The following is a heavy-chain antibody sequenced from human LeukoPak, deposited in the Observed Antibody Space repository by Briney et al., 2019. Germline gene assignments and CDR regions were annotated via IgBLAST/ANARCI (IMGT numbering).Heavy chain of an antibody. CDR2: IIPIFGIA. J-gene: IGHJ4*02. CDR3: AVSTGYCSGGSCPLNFDY. Sequence: SSVKVSCKASGGTFISYVISWLRQAPGQALEWMGRIIPIFGIANYAQKFQGRVTITADKSTSTAYMELSSLRSEDTAVYYCAVSTGYCSGGSCPLNFDYWGQGTLVTVSS. CDR1: GGTFISYV. D-gene: IGHD2-15*01. V-gene: IGHV1-69*04.